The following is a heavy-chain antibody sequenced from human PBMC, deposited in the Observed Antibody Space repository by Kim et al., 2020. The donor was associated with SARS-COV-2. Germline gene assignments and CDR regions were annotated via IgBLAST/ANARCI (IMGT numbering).Heavy chain of an antibody. D-gene: IGHD6-13*01. CDR3: ASQLYSSSWVGPWNYYYYGMDV. J-gene: IGHJ6*02. Sequence: SETLSLTCTVSGGSISSSSYYWGWIRQPPGKGLEWIGSIYYSGSTYYNPSLKSRVTISVDTSKNQFSLKLSSVTAADTAVYYCASQLYSSSWVGPWNYYYYGMDVWGQGTTVTVSS. CDR2: IYYSGST. V-gene: IGHV4-39*01. CDR1: GGSISSSSYY.